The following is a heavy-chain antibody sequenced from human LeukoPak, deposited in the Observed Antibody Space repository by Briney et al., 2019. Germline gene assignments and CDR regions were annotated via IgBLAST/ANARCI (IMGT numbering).Heavy chain of an antibody. CDR1: GFTFSSFA. V-gene: IGHV3-23*01. CDR3: ANHSDTAMVYAY. CDR2: IIGSGSRT. Sequence: GGSLRPSWAPSGFTFSSFAMSWVRQAPGRGLEWVSGIIGSGSRTYYADSVKGRFTISRDNSKNTLNLQMNSLRAEHTAVYYCANHSDTAMVYAYWGQGGLVTVCS. D-gene: IGHD5-18*01. J-gene: IGHJ4*02.